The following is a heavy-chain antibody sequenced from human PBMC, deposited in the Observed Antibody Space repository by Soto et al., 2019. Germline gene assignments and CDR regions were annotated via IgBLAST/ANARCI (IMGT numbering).Heavy chain of an antibody. D-gene: IGHD3-22*01. J-gene: IGHJ6*02. V-gene: IGHV3-30-3*01. CDR3: ARDLSARKYDSSGYYYVFYYYGMDV. CDR2: ISYDGSNK. Sequence: PGGSLRLSCAASGFTFRSYAMHWVRQAPGKGLEWVAVISYDGSNKYYADSVKGRFTISRDNSKNTLYLQMNSLRAEDTAVYYCARDLSARKYDSSGYYYVFYYYGMDVWGQGTTVTVS. CDR1: GFTFRSYA.